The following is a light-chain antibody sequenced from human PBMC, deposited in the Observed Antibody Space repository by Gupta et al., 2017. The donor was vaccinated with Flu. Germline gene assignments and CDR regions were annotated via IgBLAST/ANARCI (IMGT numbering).Light chain of an antibody. V-gene: IGKV3-15*01. J-gene: IGKJ4*01. CDR3: QQYSQWPLT. CDR2: DAS. CDR1: QSVNNN. Sequence: ATLSLSPGERATLSCRASQSVNNNFLAWYQQKPGQAPRFLVSDASTRATGIPARFSGSGSGTDFTLTISSLQSEDFAVYYCQQYSQWPLTFGGGTRVEIK.